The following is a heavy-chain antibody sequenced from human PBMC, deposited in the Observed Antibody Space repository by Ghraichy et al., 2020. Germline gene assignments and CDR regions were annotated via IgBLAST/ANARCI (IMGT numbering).Heavy chain of an antibody. CDR2: IYYSGST. D-gene: IGHD3-3*01. CDR1: GGSISSYY. V-gene: IGHV4-59*01. Sequence: SQTLSLTCTVSGGSISSYYWSCIRQPPGKGLEWIGYIYYSGSTNYNPSLKSRVTISVDTSKNQFSLKLSSVTAADTAVYYCARVNPPVKEWLPYYYYYYMDVWGKGTTVTVSS. CDR3: ARVNPPVKEWLPYYYYYYMDV. J-gene: IGHJ6*03.